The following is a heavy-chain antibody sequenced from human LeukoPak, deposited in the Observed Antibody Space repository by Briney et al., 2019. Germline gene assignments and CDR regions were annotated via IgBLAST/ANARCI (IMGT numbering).Heavy chain of an antibody. Sequence: SETLSLTCTVSGGSISSGSYYWSWIRQPAGKGLEWIGRIYTSGSTNYNPSLKSRVTISVDTSKNQFSLKLSSVTAADTAVYYCARALYGVSYYYYMDVWGKGTTVTVSS. CDR3: ARALYGVSYYYYMDV. CDR1: GGSISSGSYY. CDR2: IYTSGST. J-gene: IGHJ6*03. D-gene: IGHD2/OR15-2a*01. V-gene: IGHV4-61*02.